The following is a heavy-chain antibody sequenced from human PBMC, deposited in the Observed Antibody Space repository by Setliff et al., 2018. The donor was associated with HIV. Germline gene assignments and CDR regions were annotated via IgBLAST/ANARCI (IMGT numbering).Heavy chain of an antibody. CDR3: ARELASAAAPLGY. CDR1: GGTFSSYA. CDR2: IIPIFGTA. V-gene: IGHV1-69*05. D-gene: IGHD6-13*01. Sequence: SVKVSCKASGGTFSSYAISWVRQAPGQGLEWMGGIIPIFGTANYAQKSQGRVTITTDESTSTAYMELSSLRSEDTAVYYCARELASAAAPLGYWGQGTLVTVSS. J-gene: IGHJ4*02.